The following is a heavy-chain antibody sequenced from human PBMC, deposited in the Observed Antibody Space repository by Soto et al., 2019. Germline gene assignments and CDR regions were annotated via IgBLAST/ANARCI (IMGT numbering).Heavy chain of an antibody. Sequence: QVQLVQSGAEVKKPGAPVKVSCKASGYTFTSYDINWVRQATGQGLEWMGWMNPNSGNTGYAQKFQGRVTMTRNTSISTAYMELSSLRSEDTAVYYCARGPSPPVVGSSWFDYWGQGTLVTVSS. CDR1: GYTFTSYD. D-gene: IGHD6-13*01. CDR2: MNPNSGNT. V-gene: IGHV1-8*01. J-gene: IGHJ4*02. CDR3: ARGPSPPVVGSSWFDY.